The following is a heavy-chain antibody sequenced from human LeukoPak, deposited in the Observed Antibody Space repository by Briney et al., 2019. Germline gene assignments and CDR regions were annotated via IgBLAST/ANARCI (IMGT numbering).Heavy chain of an antibody. V-gene: IGHV3-30*02. CDR3: AKPTEGSGSFLINY. Sequence: PGGSLRLSGPAPGFTSITYAWPGARQPPAKGPGGVPFIWNDGTYKYYSDSVKGRFTISRDNSKNTLYLQMNSPRAEDTAVYYCAKPTEGSGSFLINYWGQGTLVTVSS. CDR2: IWNDGTYK. CDR1: GFTSITYA. D-gene: IGHD1-26*01. J-gene: IGHJ4*02.